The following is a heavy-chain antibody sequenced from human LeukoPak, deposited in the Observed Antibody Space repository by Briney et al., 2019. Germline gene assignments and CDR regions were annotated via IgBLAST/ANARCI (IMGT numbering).Heavy chain of an antibody. CDR1: GASINSYY. CDR3: AKDWELGS. J-gene: IGHJ5*02. V-gene: IGHV4-59*01. D-gene: IGHD1-26*01. Sequence: ETLSLTXSVSGASINSYYWNWIRQPPGKGLEWIGNTYSSGSTNYNPSLKSRVTISLDTSKNQFSLKMSSVTAADTAVYYCAKDWELGSWGQGTLVTVSS. CDR2: TYSSGST.